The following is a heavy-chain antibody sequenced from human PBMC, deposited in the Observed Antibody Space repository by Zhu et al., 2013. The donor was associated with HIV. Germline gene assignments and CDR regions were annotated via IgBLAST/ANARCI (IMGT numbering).Heavy chain of an antibody. D-gene: IGHD1-26*01. CDR2: IIPIFGTA. CDR1: GGTFSSYA. V-gene: IGHV1-69*01. Sequence: QVQLVQSGAEVKKPGSSVKVSCKASGGTFSSYAISWVRQAPGQGLEWMGGIIPIFGTANYAQKFQGRVTITADGSTSTAYMELSSLRSEDTAVYYCAREPNIYIVGATNGGFDYWGQGTLVTVSS. J-gene: IGHJ4*02. CDR3: AREPNIYIVGATNGGFDY.